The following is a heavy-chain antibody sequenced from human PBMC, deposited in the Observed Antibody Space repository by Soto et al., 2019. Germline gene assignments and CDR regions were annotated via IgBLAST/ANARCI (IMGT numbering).Heavy chain of an antibody. CDR2: ISSSSSYI. D-gene: IGHD6-13*01. J-gene: IGHJ6*02. V-gene: IGHV3-21*01. Sequence: EVQLVESGGGLVKPGGSLRLSCEASGFTFSSYSMNWVRQAPGKGLEWVSSISSSSSYIYYADSVKGRFTISRDNAKNALYLQMNSLRAEDTAVYYCARLRYSSSWYYYYGMDVWGQGTTVTVSS. CDR3: ARLRYSSSWYYYYGMDV. CDR1: GFTFSSYS.